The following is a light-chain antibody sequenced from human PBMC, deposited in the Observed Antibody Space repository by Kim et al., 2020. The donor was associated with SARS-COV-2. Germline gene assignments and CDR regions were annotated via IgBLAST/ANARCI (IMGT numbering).Light chain of an antibody. Sequence: DIQMTQSPSTLSASVGDRVTITCRASHSITTWLAWFQQKPGKAPTLLIYKASNLQSGVPSRFSGTGSETEFTLTISSLQPDDFATYYCQQYDLYPYTFGQGTKLEI. CDR2: KAS. V-gene: IGKV1-5*03. J-gene: IGKJ2*01. CDR1: HSITTW. CDR3: QQYDLYPYT.